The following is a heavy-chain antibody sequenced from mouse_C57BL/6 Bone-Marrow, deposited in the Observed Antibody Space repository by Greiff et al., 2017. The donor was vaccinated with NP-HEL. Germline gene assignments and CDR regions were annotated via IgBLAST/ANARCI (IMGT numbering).Heavy chain of an antibody. V-gene: IGHV1-64*01. CDR1: GYTFTSYW. J-gene: IGHJ2*01. CDR2: IHPNSGST. CDR3: ANTVVGKNFDD. D-gene: IGHD1-1*01. Sequence: QVQLQQPGAELVKPGASVKLSCKASGYTFTSYWMHWVKQRPGQGLEWIGMIHPNSGSTNYNEKFKSKATLTVDKSSSTAYMQLSRLTSEDSAVYYCANTVVGKNFDDWGQGTTRTVSS.